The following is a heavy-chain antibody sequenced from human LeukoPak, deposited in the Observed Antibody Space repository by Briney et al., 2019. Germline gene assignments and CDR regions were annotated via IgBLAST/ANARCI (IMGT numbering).Heavy chain of an antibody. CDR1: GGSISSSSYY. J-gene: IGHJ3*02. CDR2: IYHSGST. V-gene: IGHV4-39*07. D-gene: IGHD2-15*01. Sequence: PSETLSLTCTVSGGSISSSSYYWGWIRQPPGKGLEWIGSIYHSGSTYYNPSLKSRVTISVDTSKNQFSLKLSSVTAADTAVYYCARPLGVYCSGGSCGDAFDIWGQGTMVTVSS. CDR3: ARPLGVYCSGGSCGDAFDI.